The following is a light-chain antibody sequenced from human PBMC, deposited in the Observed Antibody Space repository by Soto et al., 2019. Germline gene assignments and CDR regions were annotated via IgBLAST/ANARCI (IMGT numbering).Light chain of an antibody. J-gene: IGKJ1*01. CDR3: QKYNRALWT. CDR2: AAS. V-gene: IGKV1-27*01. CDR1: QGISNY. Sequence: DIQMTQSPSSLSASVGDRVTITCRASQGISNYLAWYQQKPGKVPKLLLYAASTLQSGVPSRFSGSGSGTDFTLTISRLQPEDVATYYCQKYNRALWTFGQGTKVQIK.